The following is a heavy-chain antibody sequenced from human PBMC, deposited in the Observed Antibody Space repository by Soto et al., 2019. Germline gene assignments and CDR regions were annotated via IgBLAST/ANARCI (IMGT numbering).Heavy chain of an antibody. CDR1: GFTFSKYG. CDR3: AKDRRLSGKPTSIWSNYYIDSQHNNGMDG. V-gene: IGHV3-30*18. D-gene: IGHD3-3*01. J-gene: IGHJ6*02. CDR2: ISYDGGNK. Sequence: GGSLRLSCAASGFTFSKYGMHWVRQAPRKGLEWVAVISYDGGNKNYADSVKGRFTISRDNSKNTLYLEMSSLRAEDTALYYCAKDRRLSGKPTSIWSNYYIDSQHNNGMDGWGQGTTVTVSS.